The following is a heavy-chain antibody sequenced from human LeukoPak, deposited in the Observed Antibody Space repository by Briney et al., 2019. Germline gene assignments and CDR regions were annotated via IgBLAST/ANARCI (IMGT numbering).Heavy chain of an antibody. Sequence: ASLNVSCKASGFTLSRHHISWVRQAPGQGLEWMGWIDGNAGDTIYAQRFQGRVTMTRDTSTTTAYMELRSLRLDDTAVYYCVREDWGSGTIIDYWGQGTLVTVSS. CDR2: IDGNAGDT. J-gene: IGHJ4*02. CDR1: GFTLSRHH. D-gene: IGHD1-14*01. CDR3: VREDWGSGTIIDY. V-gene: IGHV1-18*01.